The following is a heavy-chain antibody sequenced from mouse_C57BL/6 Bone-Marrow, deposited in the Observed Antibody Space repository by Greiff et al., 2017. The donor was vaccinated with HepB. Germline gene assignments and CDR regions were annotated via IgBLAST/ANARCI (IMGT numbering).Heavy chain of an antibody. CDR1: GYTFTSYW. D-gene: IGHD1-1*01. Sequence: QVQLKQPGAELVKPGASVKMSCKASGYTFTSYWITWVKQRPGQGLEWIGDIYPGSGSTNYNEKFKSKATLTVDTSSSTAYMQLSSLTSEDSAVYYCARYYYGSSYVAMDYWGQGTSVTVSS. V-gene: IGHV1-55*01. J-gene: IGHJ4*01. CDR2: IYPGSGST. CDR3: ARYYYGSSYVAMDY.